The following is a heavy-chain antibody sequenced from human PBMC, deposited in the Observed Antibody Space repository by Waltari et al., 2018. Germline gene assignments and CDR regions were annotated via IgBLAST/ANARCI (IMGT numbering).Heavy chain of an antibody. V-gene: IGHV3-48*01. CDR1: GFTFSSYS. J-gene: IGHJ4*02. D-gene: IGHD6-13*01. CDR3: AGGRIAAAAFDY. CDR2: ISSSSSTI. Sequence: EVQLVESGGGLVQPGGSLRLSCAASGFTFSSYSMTWVRQAPGKGRGGVSYISSSSSTIDYADAVKVRFTISRDNAKNSLYLQMNSLRAEDTAVYYCAGGRIAAAAFDYWGQGTLVTVSS.